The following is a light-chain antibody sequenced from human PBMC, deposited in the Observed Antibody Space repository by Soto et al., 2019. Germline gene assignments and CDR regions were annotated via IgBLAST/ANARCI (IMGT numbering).Light chain of an antibody. Sequence: DIQMTQAPSSLSASVGDRVTITCRAIQSISRYVNWYQQKPRKAPRLLIFAASSLQGGVPSRFSGSGSGTDFTLTISSLQPEDFATYYCQHTYNTPFTFGPGTKVDIK. CDR3: QHTYNTPFT. J-gene: IGKJ3*01. CDR2: AAS. V-gene: IGKV1-39*01. CDR1: QSISRY.